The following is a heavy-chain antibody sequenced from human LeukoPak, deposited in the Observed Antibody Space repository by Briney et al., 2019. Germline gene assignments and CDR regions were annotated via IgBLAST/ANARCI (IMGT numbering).Heavy chain of an antibody. V-gene: IGHV3-7*05. CDR2: IKQDGSEK. CDR3: ARGGGFDI. CDR1: GFIFSSYW. Sequence: GGSLRLSCAASGFIFSSYWMTWVRQAPGKGLEWVANIKQDGSEKYYVDSVKGRFTISRDNAKNSLYLQMNSLRAEDTAVYYCARGGGFDIWGQGTMVTVSS. J-gene: IGHJ3*02.